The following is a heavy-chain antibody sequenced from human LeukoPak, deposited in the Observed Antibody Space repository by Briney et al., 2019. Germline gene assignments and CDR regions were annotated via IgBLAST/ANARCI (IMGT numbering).Heavy chain of an antibody. CDR3: AREGATVTTGDY. Sequence: ASVKVSCKASGYTFTSYYMHWVRQAPGQGLEWMGIFNPSGGSTSYAQKFQGRVTMTRDMSTSTVYMELSSLRSEDTAVYYCAREGATVTTGDYWGQGTLVTVSS. V-gene: IGHV1-46*01. CDR1: GYTFTSYY. CDR2: FNPSGGST. J-gene: IGHJ4*02. D-gene: IGHD4-11*01.